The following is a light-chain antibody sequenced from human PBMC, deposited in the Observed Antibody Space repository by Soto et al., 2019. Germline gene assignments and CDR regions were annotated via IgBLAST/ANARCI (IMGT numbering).Light chain of an antibody. CDR3: PQYGSSPRT. V-gene: IGKV3-20*01. Sequence: EIVLTQSPGTLSLSPGARATLSCRASQYVSTNFFAWYQQKTGQAPRLLIYGTSNRATGIPDRFSGSGSGTDLTLTISRPEPEDFAAYDCPQYGSSPRTFGGGTRMEIK. CDR1: QYVSTNF. CDR2: GTS. J-gene: IGKJ4*01.